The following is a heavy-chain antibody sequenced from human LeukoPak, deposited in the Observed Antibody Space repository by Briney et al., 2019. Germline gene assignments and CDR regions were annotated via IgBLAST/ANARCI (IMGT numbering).Heavy chain of an antibody. D-gene: IGHD3-10*01. J-gene: IGHJ3*02. Sequence: PGGSLRLSCAASGFTFDDYAMHWVRQAPGKGLEWVSLISWDGGSTYYADSVKGRFTISRDNSKNSLYLQMNSLRAEDTALYYCAKDLGYGPLYAFDIWGQGTMVTVSS. V-gene: IGHV3-43D*03. CDR1: GFTFDDYA. CDR2: ISWDGGST. CDR3: AKDLGYGPLYAFDI.